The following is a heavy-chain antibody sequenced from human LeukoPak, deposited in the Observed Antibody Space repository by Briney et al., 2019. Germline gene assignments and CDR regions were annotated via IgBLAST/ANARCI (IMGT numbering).Heavy chain of an antibody. D-gene: IGHD6-13*01. V-gene: IGHV3-7*03. J-gene: IGHJ4*02. Sequence: GGSLRLSCAASGFTFSNLWMSWVRQAPGKGLKWVANIKQDGSEKYYVDSVKGRFTISRDNAQNSLYLQMNSLRAEDTAIYYCATSTAAAGTDWGQGTLVTVSP. CDR2: IKQDGSEK. CDR1: GFTFSNLW. CDR3: ATSTAAAGTD.